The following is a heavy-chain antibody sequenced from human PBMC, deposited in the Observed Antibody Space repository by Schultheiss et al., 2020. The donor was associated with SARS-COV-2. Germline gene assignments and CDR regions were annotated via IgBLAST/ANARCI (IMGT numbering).Heavy chain of an antibody. CDR3: TTDGVYGDYVPDAFDI. J-gene: IGHJ3*02. V-gene: IGHV3-15*01. CDR2: IKSKTDGGTT. Sequence: GGSLRLSCAASGFTFSSYAMSWVRQAPGKGLEWVGRIKSKTDGGTTDYAAPVKGRFTISRDDSKNTLYLQMNSLKTEDTAVYYCTTDGVYGDYVPDAFDIWGQGTMVTVSS. CDR1: GFTFSSYA. D-gene: IGHD4-17*01.